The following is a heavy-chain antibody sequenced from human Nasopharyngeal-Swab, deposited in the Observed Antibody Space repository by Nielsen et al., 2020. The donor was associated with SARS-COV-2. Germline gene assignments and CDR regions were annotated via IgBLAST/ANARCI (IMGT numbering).Heavy chain of an antibody. J-gene: IGHJ4*02. Sequence: SVKVSCKASGGTFSSYAISWVRQAPGQGLEWMGGIIPIFGTANYAQKFQGRVTITADESTSTAYMELSSLRSDDTAVYYCARVDLGMIVVVEDYWGQGTLVTVSS. CDR2: IIPIFGTA. V-gene: IGHV1-69*13. CDR1: GGTFSSYA. D-gene: IGHD3-22*01. CDR3: ARVDLGMIVVVEDY.